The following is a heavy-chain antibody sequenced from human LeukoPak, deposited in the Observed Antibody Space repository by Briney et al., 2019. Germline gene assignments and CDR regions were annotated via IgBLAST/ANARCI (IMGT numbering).Heavy chain of an antibody. J-gene: IGHJ2*01. D-gene: IGHD2-2*01. Sequence: SETLSLTCAVYGGSFSGYYWSWIRQPPGKGLEWIGEINHSGSTNYNPSLKSRVTISVDTSKNQFSLKLSSVTAADTAVYYCASPRTVAAVWYFDLWGRGTLVTVSS. V-gene: IGHV4-34*01. CDR2: INHSGST. CDR3: ASPRTVAAVWYFDL. CDR1: GGSFSGYY.